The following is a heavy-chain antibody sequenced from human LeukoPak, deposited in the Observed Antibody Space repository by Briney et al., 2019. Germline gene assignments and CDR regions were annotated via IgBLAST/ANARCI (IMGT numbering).Heavy chain of an antibody. Sequence: SETLSLTCTVSGGSISSGAYYWSWIRQHPGKGLEWIGYIYHSGSTYYNPSLKSRVTISVDTSKNQFSLKLSSVTAADTAVYYCARGYLWFGELLSYDAFDIWGQGTMVTVSS. V-gene: IGHV4-31*03. J-gene: IGHJ3*02. CDR3: ARGYLWFGELLSYDAFDI. CDR1: GGSISSGAYY. D-gene: IGHD3-10*01. CDR2: IYHSGST.